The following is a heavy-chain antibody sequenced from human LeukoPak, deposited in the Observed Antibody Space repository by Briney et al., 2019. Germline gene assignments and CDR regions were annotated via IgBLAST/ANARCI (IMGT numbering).Heavy chain of an antibody. D-gene: IGHD2-15*01. J-gene: IGHJ4*02. CDR1: GGSFSGYY. V-gene: IGHV4-34*01. Sequence: PSETLSLTCVVYGGSFSGYYWSWIRQPPGKGLEWIGEINHRGSTNYNPSLKSRVTVSLDTSKNQFSLKLSSVTAADTAVYYCARAPGAALDWGQGTLVTVSS. CDR2: INHRGST. CDR3: ARAPGAALD.